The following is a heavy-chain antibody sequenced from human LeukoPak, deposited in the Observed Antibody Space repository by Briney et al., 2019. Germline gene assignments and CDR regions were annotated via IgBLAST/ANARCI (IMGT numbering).Heavy chain of an antibody. D-gene: IGHD6-19*01. V-gene: IGHV3-23*01. CDR3: AKALYSSGWYLGY. J-gene: IGHJ4*02. CDR2: ISGSGGST. CDR1: GFTFSDYY. Sequence: GGSLRLSCAVSGFTFSDYYMSWIRQAPGKGLGWVSGISGSGGSTFYSDSVKGRFTISRDNSKTTLYLHMNSLRAEDAAVYYCAKALYSSGWYLGYWGQGTLVTVSS.